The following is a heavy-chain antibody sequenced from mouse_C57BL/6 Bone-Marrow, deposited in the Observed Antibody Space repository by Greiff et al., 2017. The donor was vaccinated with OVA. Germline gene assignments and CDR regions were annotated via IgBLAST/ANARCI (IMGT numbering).Heavy chain of an antibody. CDR3: ARERIYYGSSPYWYFDV. CDR1: GYAFSSSW. Sequence: VKLVESGPELVKPGASVKISCKASGYAFSSSWMNWVKQRPGKGLEWIGRIYPGDGDTNYNGKFKGKATLTADKSSSTAYMQLSSLTSEDSAVYFCARERIYYGSSPYWYFDVWGTGTTVTVSS. J-gene: IGHJ1*03. D-gene: IGHD1-1*01. V-gene: IGHV1-82*01. CDR2: IYPGDGDT.